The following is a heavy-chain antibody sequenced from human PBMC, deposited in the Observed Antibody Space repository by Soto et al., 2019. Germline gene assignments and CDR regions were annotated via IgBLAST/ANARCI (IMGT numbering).Heavy chain of an antibody. V-gene: IGHV3-15*01. D-gene: IGHD1-26*01. CDR1: GFTFSNAW. CDR2: IKSKTDGGTT. J-gene: IGHJ3*02. CDR3: TTVVGGGEGLGNAFDI. Sequence: EVQLVESGGGLVKPGGSLRLSCAASGFTFSNAWMSWVRQAPGKGLEWVGRIKSKTDGGTTDYAAPVKDRFTISRDDSKNTLYLQMNSLKTEDTAVYYCTTVVGGGEGLGNAFDIWGQGTMVTVSS.